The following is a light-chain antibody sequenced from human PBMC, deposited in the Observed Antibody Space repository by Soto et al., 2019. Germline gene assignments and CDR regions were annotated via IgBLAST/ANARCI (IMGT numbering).Light chain of an antibody. CDR2: EVT. CDR1: SSDVGTYDD. CDR3: SSYTIGSTYV. V-gene: IGLV2-14*01. J-gene: IGLJ1*01. Sequence: QSVLTRPASVSASPGQSITSSCTGTSSDVGTYDDVSWYRQHPGKAPRLLIYEVTNRPSGVSNRFSGSKSGDTASLTISGLQAEDEGDYYCSSYTIGSTYVFGSGTKVTVL.